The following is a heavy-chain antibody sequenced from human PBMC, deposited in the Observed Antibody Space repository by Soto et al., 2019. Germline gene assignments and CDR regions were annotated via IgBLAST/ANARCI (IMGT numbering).Heavy chain of an antibody. CDR1: GFTFNTYG. D-gene: IGHD6-25*01. CDR2: IKEDGSEK. Sequence: EVQLVESGGDLVQPGGSLRLSCAASGFTFNTYGMSWVRQAPGKGLQWVANIKEDGSEKYYVDSVKGRFTISRDNAKNLLYLQMNSLGAGDAAMYYCARFTGRSSGDYWGQGTLVTVSS. V-gene: IGHV3-7*01. J-gene: IGHJ4*02. CDR3: ARFTGRSSGDY.